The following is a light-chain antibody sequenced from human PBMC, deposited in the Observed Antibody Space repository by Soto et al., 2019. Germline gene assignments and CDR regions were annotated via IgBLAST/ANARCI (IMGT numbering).Light chain of an antibody. CDR2: HAS. Sequence: AIQLTQSPSSLSASVGDRVTITCRASQGIGSALAWYQQKPGKAPKVLFCHASSLAIGVPSRFSGSVSGTDFTLTITSLQPEDFATYYCQQFNSYPVTFGPGTKVDIK. V-gene: IGKV1-13*02. J-gene: IGKJ3*01. CDR1: QGIGSA. CDR3: QQFNSYPVT.